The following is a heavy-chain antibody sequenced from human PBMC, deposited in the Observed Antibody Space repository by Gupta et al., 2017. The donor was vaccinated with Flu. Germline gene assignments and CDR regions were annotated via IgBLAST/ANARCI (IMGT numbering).Heavy chain of an antibody. CDR1: GYGFTGFW. D-gene: IGHD1-7*01. J-gene: IGHJ5*02. Sequence: EVQLVQSGAEVKKPGESLKISCKASGYGFTGFWVAWVRQMPGKGLEWMGSVSPGDSRTLFSPSFQGQVSLSADKSFTTAYLYWSTLKESDTAMYYCARRSGRGSWNYERDWFDPWGQGTLVIVSS. CDR2: VSPGDSRT. V-gene: IGHV5-51*03. CDR3: ARRSGRGSWNYERDWFDP.